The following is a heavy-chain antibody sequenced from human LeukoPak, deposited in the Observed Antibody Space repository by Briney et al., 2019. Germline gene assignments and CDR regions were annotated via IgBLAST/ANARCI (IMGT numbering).Heavy chain of an antibody. CDR1: GYTFSSYG. V-gene: IGHV1-18*01. Sequence: ASVKVSCKTSGYTFSSYGITWVRQAPGQGLEWMGWISAYNGNTNYAQKPQGRVTMTTDTSTSTAYMELRSLRSDDTAVYYCARDSRYYDYVWGSYRYLYFDYWGQGTLVTVSS. CDR3: ARDSRYYDYVWGSYRYLYFDY. J-gene: IGHJ4*02. CDR2: ISAYNGNT. D-gene: IGHD3-16*02.